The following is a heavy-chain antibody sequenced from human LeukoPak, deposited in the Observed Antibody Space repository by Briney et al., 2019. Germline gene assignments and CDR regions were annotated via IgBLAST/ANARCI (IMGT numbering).Heavy chain of an antibody. CDR2: IYYSGST. CDR1: GGSVSSGSYY. V-gene: IGHV4-61*01. CDR3: ARGLDSSGWYEGPEYGYFDY. D-gene: IGHD6-19*01. J-gene: IGHJ4*02. Sequence: SETLSLTCTVSGGSVSSGSYYWSWIRQPPGKGLEWIGYIYYSGSTNYNPSLKSRVTISVDTSKNQLSLKLSSVTAADTAVYYCARGLDSSGWYEGPEYGYFDYWGQGTLVTVSS.